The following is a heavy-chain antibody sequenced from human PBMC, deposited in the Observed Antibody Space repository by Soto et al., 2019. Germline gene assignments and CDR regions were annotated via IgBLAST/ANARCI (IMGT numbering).Heavy chain of an antibody. Sequence: SETLSLTCAVSGGSISSSNWWSWVRQPPGKGLEWIGEISHSGSTNYNPSLKSRVTISVDKSKNQFSLNLSSVTAADTAVYYFARDLVGSYYDYYYGMDVWGQGTTVTVSS. J-gene: IGHJ6*02. CDR1: GGSISSSNW. D-gene: IGHD1-26*01. CDR2: ISHSGST. CDR3: ARDLVGSYYDYYYGMDV. V-gene: IGHV4-4*02.